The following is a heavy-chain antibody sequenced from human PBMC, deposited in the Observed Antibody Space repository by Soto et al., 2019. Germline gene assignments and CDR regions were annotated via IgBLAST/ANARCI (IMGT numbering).Heavy chain of an antibody. CDR2: INHSGST. V-gene: IGHV4-34*01. J-gene: IGHJ5*02. D-gene: IGHD3-10*01. Sequence: QVQLQQWGAGLLKPSETLSLTCAVYGGSFSGYYWSWIRQPPGKGLEWIGEINHSGSTNYNPSLKSRVTISVDTSKTQFSLKLSSVTAADTAVYYCARGKGGYYGSGSTLNWFDPWGQGTLVTVSA. CDR3: ARGKGGYYGSGSTLNWFDP. CDR1: GGSFSGYY.